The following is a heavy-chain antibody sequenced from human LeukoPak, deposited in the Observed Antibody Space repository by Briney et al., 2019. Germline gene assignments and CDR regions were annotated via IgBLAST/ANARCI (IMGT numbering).Heavy chain of an antibody. CDR3: ARDHRPYYDFWSGYKPFDI. CDR2: IYYSGST. CDR1: GGSISSYY. J-gene: IGHJ3*02. V-gene: IGHV4-59*01. D-gene: IGHD3-3*01. Sequence: SETLSLTCTVSGGSISSYYWSWIRQPPGQGLEWIGYIYYSGSTNYNPSLKSRVTISVDTSKNQFSLKLSSVTAADTAVYYCARDHRPYYDFWSGYKPFDIWGQGTMVTVSS.